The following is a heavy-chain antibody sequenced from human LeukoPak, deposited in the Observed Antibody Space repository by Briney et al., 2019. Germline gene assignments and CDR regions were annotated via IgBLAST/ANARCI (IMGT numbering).Heavy chain of an antibody. CDR2: ISSSSSYI. J-gene: IGHJ4*02. CDR1: GFTFSSYS. D-gene: IGHD3-10*01. V-gene: IGHV3-21*01. CDR3: AGEMVRGVNLDY. Sequence: GGSLRLSCAASGFTFSSYSMNWVRQAPGKGLEWVSSISSSSSYIYYADSVKGRFTTSRDNAKNSLYLQMNSLRAEDTAVYYCAGEMVRGVNLDYWGQGTLVTVSS.